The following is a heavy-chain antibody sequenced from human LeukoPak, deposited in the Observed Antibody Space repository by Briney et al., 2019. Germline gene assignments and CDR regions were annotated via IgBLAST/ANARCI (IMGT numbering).Heavy chain of an antibody. Sequence: ASVKVSCKASGYTFTGYYMHWVRQAPGQGLEWMGWINPNSGGANYAQKFQGRVTMTRDTSISTAYMELSRLRSDDTAVYYCARAPYYYGSGSYWFCDYWGQGTLVTVSS. J-gene: IGHJ4*02. CDR2: INPNSGGA. CDR3: ARAPYYYGSGSYWFCDY. CDR1: GYTFTGYY. D-gene: IGHD3-10*01. V-gene: IGHV1-2*02.